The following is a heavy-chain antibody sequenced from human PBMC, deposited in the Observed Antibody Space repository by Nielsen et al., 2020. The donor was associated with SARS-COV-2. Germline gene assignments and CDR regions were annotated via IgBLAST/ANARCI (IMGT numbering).Heavy chain of an antibody. Sequence: SETLSLTCTVSGGSISSYYWSWIRQPPGKGLEWIGYIYYSGSTSYNPSLKSRVTISVDTSKNQFSLKLSSVTAADTAVYYCARNSMVRGVNPLDYWGQGTLVTVSS. D-gene: IGHD3-10*01. CDR2: IYYSGST. CDR3: ARNSMVRGVNPLDY. V-gene: IGHV4-59*08. CDR1: GGSISSYY. J-gene: IGHJ4*02.